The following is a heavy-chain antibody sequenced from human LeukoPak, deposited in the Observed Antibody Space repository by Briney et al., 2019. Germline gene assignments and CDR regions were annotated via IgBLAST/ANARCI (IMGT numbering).Heavy chain of an antibody. CDR2: FDPEDGET. Sequence: GASVKVSCKVSGYTLTELSMHWVRQAPGKGLEWMGGFDPEDGETIYAQKFQGRVTMTEDTSTDTAYMELSSLRSEDTAVYYCARGGDYSNHFNYYYYMDVWGKGTTVTVSS. CDR1: GYTLTELS. D-gene: IGHD4-11*01. J-gene: IGHJ6*03. CDR3: ARGGDYSNHFNYYYYMDV. V-gene: IGHV1-24*01.